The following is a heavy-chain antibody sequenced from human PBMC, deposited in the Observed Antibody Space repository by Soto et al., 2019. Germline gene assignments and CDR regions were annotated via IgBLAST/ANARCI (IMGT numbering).Heavy chain of an antibody. Sequence: ASVKVSCKASGYTFTSYAMHWVRQAPGQRLEWMGWINAGNGNTKYSRKFQGRVTITRDTSASTAYMELSSLRSEDTAVYYCARFEVVVAATPYYYYGMDVWGQGTTVTVSS. D-gene: IGHD2-15*01. J-gene: IGHJ6*02. CDR3: ARFEVVVAATPYYYYGMDV. CDR2: INAGNGNT. V-gene: IGHV1-3*01. CDR1: GYTFTSYA.